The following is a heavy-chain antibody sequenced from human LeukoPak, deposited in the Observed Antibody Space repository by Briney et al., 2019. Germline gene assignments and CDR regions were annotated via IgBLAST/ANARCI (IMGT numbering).Heavy chain of an antibody. Sequence: PSETLSPTCTVSGGSISGYYWSWIRQPPGKGLEWIGYIYYSGNTNYNASLKSRVTISVDTSKNQFSLKLSSVTAADTAVYFCTRDSTMIRGATGLDYWGQGTLVTVSS. D-gene: IGHD3-10*01. CDR3: TRDSTMIRGATGLDY. CDR1: GGSISGYY. CDR2: IYYSGNT. J-gene: IGHJ4*02. V-gene: IGHV4-59*01.